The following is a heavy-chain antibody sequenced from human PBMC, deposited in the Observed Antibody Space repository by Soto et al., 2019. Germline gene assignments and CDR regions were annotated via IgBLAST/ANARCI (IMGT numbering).Heavy chain of an antibody. CDR1: GGSFSGYY. CDR2: INHSGST. D-gene: IGHD7-27*01. CDR3: ARGWGRIFDY. Sequence: QVQLQQWGAGLLKPSETLSLTCAVYGGSFSGYYWNWIRQPPGKGLEWIGEINHSGSTNYNPSLKRPVTLSVDTSKTQFSLKLSSVPAAATAVYYCARGWGRIFDYWGQGTLVTVSS. J-gene: IGHJ4*02. V-gene: IGHV4-34*01.